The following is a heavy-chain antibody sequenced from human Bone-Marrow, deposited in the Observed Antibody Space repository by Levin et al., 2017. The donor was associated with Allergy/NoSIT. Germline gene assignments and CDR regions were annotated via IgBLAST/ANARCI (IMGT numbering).Heavy chain of an antibody. Sequence: ESGPTLVKPTETLTLTCTVSGFSLSNARMGVSWIRQPPGKALEWLAHIFSNDEKSYSTSLKSRLTISKDTSKSQVVLTMTNMDPVDTATYYCARILPDCGGDCYAFDYWGQGTLVTVSS. V-gene: IGHV2-26*01. J-gene: IGHJ4*02. CDR3: ARILPDCGGDCYAFDY. D-gene: IGHD2-21*02. CDR1: GFSLSNARMG. CDR2: IFSNDEK.